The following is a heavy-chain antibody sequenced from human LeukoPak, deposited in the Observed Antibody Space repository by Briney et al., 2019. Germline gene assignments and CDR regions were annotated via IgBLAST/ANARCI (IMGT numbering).Heavy chain of an antibody. Sequence: PGGSLRLSCAASGFTFSSYDMHWVRQAPGKGLEYVSAISSNGGSIYYANSVKGRFTISRDNSKNTLYLQMGSLRAEDMAVYYCARDSKSSGYYKYWGQGTLVTVSS. D-gene: IGHD3-22*01. CDR3: ARDSKSSGYYKY. J-gene: IGHJ4*02. CDR2: ISSNGGSI. CDR1: GFTFSSYD. V-gene: IGHV3-64*01.